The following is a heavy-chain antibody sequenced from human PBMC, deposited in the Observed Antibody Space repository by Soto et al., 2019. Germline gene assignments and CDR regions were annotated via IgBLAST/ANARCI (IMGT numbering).Heavy chain of an antibody. V-gene: IGHV4-34*01. CDR2: INHSGRV. D-gene: IGHD3-22*01. J-gene: IGHJ5*01. CDR3: STRAYDTNGYYRFDH. Sequence: SETLSLTCAVYGGSFSGHSWTWIRQSPGKGLEWIGDINHSGRVNYSPSLKSRVTTSLDTSKNQFSLTLSAVTAADTAMYYCSTRAYDTNGYYRFDHWGQGTLVTVSS. CDR1: GGSFSGHS.